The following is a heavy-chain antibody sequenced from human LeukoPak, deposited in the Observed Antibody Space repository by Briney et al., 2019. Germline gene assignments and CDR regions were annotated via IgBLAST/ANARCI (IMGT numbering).Heavy chain of an antibody. V-gene: IGHV4-39*02. CDR3: ARDSRAAMEYYYGMDV. D-gene: IGHD5-18*01. CDR1: GGSITSSSYY. J-gene: IGHJ6*02. Sequence: PSETLSLTCTASGGSITSSSYYWGWIRQPPGKGLEWIGTIYYRGSTYYNPSLKSRVSISVDTSKNQFSLRLTSVTATDTAVYYCARDSRAAMEYYYGMDVWGQGTTVTVSS. CDR2: IYYRGST.